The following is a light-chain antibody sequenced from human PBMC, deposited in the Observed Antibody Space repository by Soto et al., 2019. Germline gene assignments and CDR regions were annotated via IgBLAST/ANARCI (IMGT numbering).Light chain of an antibody. V-gene: IGLV2-14*01. CDR2: ELS. CDR1: SSDVGGYNH. J-gene: IGLJ1*01. CDR3: SSYTSSSTLLYV. Sequence: QSVLTQPASVSGSPGQSITISCTGTSSDVGGYNHVSWYQQYPGKAPKLIIYELSNRPSGISNRFSGSKSGNTASLTISGLQTEDEADDYCSSYTSSSTLLYVFGTGTKLTVL.